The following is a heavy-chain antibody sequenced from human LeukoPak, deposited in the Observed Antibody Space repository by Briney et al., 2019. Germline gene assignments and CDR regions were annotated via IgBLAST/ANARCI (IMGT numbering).Heavy chain of an antibody. V-gene: IGHV3-21*06. CDR3: AREALPNDY. D-gene: IGHD1-26*01. J-gene: IGHJ4*02. CDR1: GFTFSSYS. Sequence: GGSLRLSCAASGFTFSSYSMNWVRQAPGKGLEWVPSISGSSTYIYYADSVKGRFTISRDNAKNSLYLQLNSLRAEDTAVYYCAREALPNDYWGQGTLVTVSS. CDR2: ISGSSTYI.